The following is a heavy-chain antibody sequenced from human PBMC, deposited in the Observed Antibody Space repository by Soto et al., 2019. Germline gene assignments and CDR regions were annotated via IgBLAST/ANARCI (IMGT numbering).Heavy chain of an antibody. D-gene: IGHD1-26*01. J-gene: IGHJ5*02. V-gene: IGHV4-34*01. Sequence: SETLSLTCAVYGGSFSGYYWTWIRQPPGKGLEWIGEINHSGSTNYNASLKSRVTISVDTSKNQFSLKLSSVTAADTAVYYCARDLEATAWFDPWGQGALVTVSS. CDR1: GGSFSGYY. CDR2: INHSGST. CDR3: ARDLEATAWFDP.